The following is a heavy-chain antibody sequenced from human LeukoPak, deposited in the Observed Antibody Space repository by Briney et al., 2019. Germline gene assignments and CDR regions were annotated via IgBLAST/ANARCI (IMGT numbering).Heavy chain of an antibody. CDR2: INPNSGGA. D-gene: IGHD5-12*01. V-gene: IGHV1-2*02. CDR3: AREQRWLRDY. J-gene: IGHJ4*02. Sequence: ASVKVSCKASGYTFTGYYIHWVRQAPGQGLEWVGWINPNSGGAKYAQKFQDRVTMTRDTSISTAYMGLSRLRSDDTAVYYCAREQRWLRDYWGQGTLVTVSS. CDR1: GYTFTGYY.